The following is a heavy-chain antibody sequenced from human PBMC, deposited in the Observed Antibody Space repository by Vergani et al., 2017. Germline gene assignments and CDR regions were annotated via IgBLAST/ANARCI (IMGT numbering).Heavy chain of an antibody. Sequence: QVQLVQSGAEVKKPGSSVKVSCKASGGTFSSYAISWVRQAPGQGLEWMGGIIPIFGTANYAQKFQGRVTITADKSTSTAYMELSSLRSEDTAVYYCARARCSSTSGYYYGMDVWGQGTTVTVSS. D-gene: IGHD2-2*01. CDR3: ARARCSSTSGYYYGMDV. J-gene: IGHJ6*02. CDR1: GGTFSSYA. V-gene: IGHV1-69*06. CDR2: IIPIFGTA.